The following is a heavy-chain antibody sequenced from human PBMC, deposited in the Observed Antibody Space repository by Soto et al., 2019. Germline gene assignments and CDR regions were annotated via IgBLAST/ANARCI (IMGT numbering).Heavy chain of an antibody. CDR1: GGTFSSYA. CDR2: IIPIFGTA. D-gene: IGHD2-15*01. CDR3: ARDRADIVVVVDAKGDAFDI. V-gene: IGHV1-69*01. J-gene: IGHJ3*02. Sequence: QVQLVQSGAEVKKPGSSVKVSCKASGGTFSSYAISWVRQAPGQGLEWMGGIIPIFGTANYAQKFQGRVTITADESTSTAYMELSSLRSEDTVVYYCARDRADIVVVVDAKGDAFDIWGQGTMVTVSS.